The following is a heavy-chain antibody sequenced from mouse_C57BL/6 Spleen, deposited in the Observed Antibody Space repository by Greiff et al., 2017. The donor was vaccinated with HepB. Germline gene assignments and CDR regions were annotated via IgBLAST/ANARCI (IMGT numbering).Heavy chain of an antibody. Sequence: EVQLQQSGAELVRPGASVKLSCTASGFNIKDDYMHWVKQRPEQGLEWIGWIDPENGDTEYASKFPGKATITADTSSNTAYLQLSSLTSEDTAVYYCTTTVEDYGNYVWYFDVWGTGTTVTVSS. J-gene: IGHJ1*03. CDR2: IDPENGDT. CDR3: TTTVEDYGNYVWYFDV. D-gene: IGHD2-1*01. V-gene: IGHV14-4*01. CDR1: GFNIKDDY.